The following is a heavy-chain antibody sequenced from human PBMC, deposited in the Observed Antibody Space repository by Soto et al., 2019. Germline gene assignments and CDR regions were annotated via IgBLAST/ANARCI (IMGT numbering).Heavy chain of an antibody. J-gene: IGHJ6*02. CDR3: ARDGIAVAGMSYYYYGMDV. D-gene: IGHD6-19*01. Sequence: SVKVYCKASGGGFSIDAISWGRQDPVQGLEWMGGIIPIFGTANYAQKFQGRVTITADESTSTAYMELSSLRSEDTAVYYCARDGIAVAGMSYYYYGMDVWGQGTTVTV. CDR1: GGGFSIDA. CDR2: IIPIFGTA. V-gene: IGHV1-69*13.